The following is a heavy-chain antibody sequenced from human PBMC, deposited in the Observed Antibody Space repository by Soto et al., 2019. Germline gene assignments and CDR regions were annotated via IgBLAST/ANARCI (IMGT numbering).Heavy chain of an antibody. CDR3: VKGDLDTAVVNSPDAFDF. CDR2: ISYDGNNK. J-gene: IGHJ3*01. Sequence: QVNLVESGAGVVQPGRSLRLSIEASGFIFSDFGMHWVREAPGKGLEWVAVISYDGNNKYYAQSVKGRFTISRDNSKNTLFLNMDSLRPEDTAVYHCVKGDLDTAVVNSPDAFDFWGPGTMVTVS. D-gene: IGHD5-18*01. CDR1: GFIFSDFG. V-gene: IGHV3-30*18.